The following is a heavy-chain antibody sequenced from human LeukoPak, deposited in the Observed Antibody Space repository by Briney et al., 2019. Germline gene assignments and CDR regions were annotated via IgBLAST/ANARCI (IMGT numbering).Heavy chain of an antibody. D-gene: IGHD1-26*01. V-gene: IGHV5-51*01. J-gene: IGHJ4*02. Sequence: GESLKISCKGSGYSFTSYWIGWVRQMPGKGLEWMGIIYPGDSDTRYSPSFHGQVTISADKSINTAYLQWSSLKASDTAMYYCAKRPKWEPHYFDYWGQGTLVTVSS. CDR3: AKRPKWEPHYFDY. CDR2: IYPGDSDT. CDR1: GYSFTSYW.